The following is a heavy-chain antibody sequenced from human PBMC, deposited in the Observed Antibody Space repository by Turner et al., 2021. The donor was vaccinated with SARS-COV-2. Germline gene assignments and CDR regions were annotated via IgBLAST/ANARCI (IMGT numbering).Heavy chain of an antibody. V-gene: IGHV3-30*03. Sequence: QVQLVESGGGVVQPGRSLRLSCAASGFTFSSYGMRWVRQAPGKGLEWVAVISYDGSNKYYADSVKGRFTISRDNSKNTLYLQMNSLRAEDTAVYYCATRIVVVVTATNAFDYWGQGTLVTVSS. CDR1: GFTFSSYG. D-gene: IGHD2-15*01. J-gene: IGHJ4*02. CDR3: ATRIVVVVTATNAFDY. CDR2: ISYDGSNK.